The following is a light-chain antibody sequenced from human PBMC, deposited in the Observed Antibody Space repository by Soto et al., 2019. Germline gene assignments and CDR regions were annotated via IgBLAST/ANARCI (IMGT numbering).Light chain of an antibody. CDR1: QDINTY. J-gene: IGKJ5*01. Sequence: DFQLTQSPSFRSASVGDRVPITCRASQDINTYLAWYQQKPGKAPKLLIFAASTLQNGVPSRFSGSGSGTEFTVTITSLQPEDFATYYCQQRKSYPITFGQGTRLEIK. CDR3: QQRKSYPIT. V-gene: IGKV1-9*01. CDR2: AAS.